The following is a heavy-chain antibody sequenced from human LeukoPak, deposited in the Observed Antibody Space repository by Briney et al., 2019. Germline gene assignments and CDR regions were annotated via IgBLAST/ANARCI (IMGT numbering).Heavy chain of an antibody. J-gene: IGHJ4*02. Sequence: GGSLRLSCAASGFTFSSGWMSWGCEAPGKGLEWVANIKQDGSERYYVDSVKGRFTISRDNAKNSLYLQMNSLRAEDTAVYYCARGLRVDCWGQRTLVTVSS. CDR3: ARGLRVDC. CDR2: IKQDGSER. D-gene: IGHD2-21*02. CDR1: GFTFSSGW. V-gene: IGHV3-7*01.